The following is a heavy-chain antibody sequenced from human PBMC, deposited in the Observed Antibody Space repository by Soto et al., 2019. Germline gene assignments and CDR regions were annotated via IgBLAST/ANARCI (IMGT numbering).Heavy chain of an antibody. V-gene: IGHV5-51*01. CDR3: ARSQFDYVWGTSGYFDS. D-gene: IGHD3-16*01. CDR2: IYPGDSDA. Sequence: GDSLNTSFKGSGYSFSTHWVGWVRQMPGKGLEWMGIIYPGDSDARYSPSFKGQVTISVDESTTTAFLQWSSLKASDTAMYFCARSQFDYVWGTSGYFDSWGQGTLVTVSS. J-gene: IGHJ4*02. CDR1: GYSFSTHW.